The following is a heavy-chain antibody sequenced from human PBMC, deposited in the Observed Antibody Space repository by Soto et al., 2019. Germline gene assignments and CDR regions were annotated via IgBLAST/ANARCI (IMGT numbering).Heavy chain of an antibody. CDR1: GFTFSSYS. CDR2: ISYDGSNK. J-gene: IGHJ6*02. CDR3: AKDRDRITMVRGVIETYYYYYGMDV. D-gene: IGHD3-10*01. V-gene: IGHV3-30*18. Sequence: GGSLRLSCAASGFTFSSYSMNWVRQAPGKGLEWVAVISYDGSNKYYADSVKGRFTISRDNSKNTLYLQMNSLRAEDTAVYYCAKDRDRITMVRGVIETYYYYYGMDVWGQGTTVTVSS.